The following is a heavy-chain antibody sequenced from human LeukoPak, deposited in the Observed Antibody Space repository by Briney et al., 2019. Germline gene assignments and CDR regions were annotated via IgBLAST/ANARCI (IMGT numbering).Heavy chain of an antibody. Sequence: ASVKVSCKVSGYTLTELSMHWVRQAPGKGLEWMGGFDPEDGETIYAQKFQGRVTMTEDTSTDTAYMELSSLRSEDTAVYYCATLLHGDYGVSAYFDYWGQGTLVTVSS. D-gene: IGHD4-17*01. V-gene: IGHV1-24*01. CDR1: GYTLTELS. CDR3: ATLLHGDYGVSAYFDY. J-gene: IGHJ4*02. CDR2: FDPEDGET.